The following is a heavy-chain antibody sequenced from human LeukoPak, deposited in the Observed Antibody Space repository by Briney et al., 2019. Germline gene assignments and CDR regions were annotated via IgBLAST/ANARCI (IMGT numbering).Heavy chain of an antibody. D-gene: IGHD3-10*02. CDR3: AELGITMIGGV. Sequence: GGSLRLSCAASGFTFSNHGMNWVRQAPGKGLEWVSGISPSGDITYYADSVKGRFTISRDNSKNTLYLQMNSLRAEDTAVYYCAELGITMIGGVWGKGTTVTISS. CDR2: ISPSGDIT. V-gene: IGHV3-23*01. CDR1: GFTFSNHG. J-gene: IGHJ6*04.